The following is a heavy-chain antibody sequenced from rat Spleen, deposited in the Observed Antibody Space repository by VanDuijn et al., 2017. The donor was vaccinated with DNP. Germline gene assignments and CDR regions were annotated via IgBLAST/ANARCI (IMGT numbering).Heavy chain of an antibody. J-gene: IGHJ3*01. CDR1: GFSLTSNN. CDR2: IWNNGGT. Sequence: QVQLKESGPGLVQPSQTLSLTCTVAGFSLTSNNVHWVRQPPGKGLGWMGVIWNNGGTRYNSVLKSRLRISKDTSKSQVFLKMNSLQTEDTATYYCARSPETSYIYCPWAYWGQGTLVIVSS. CDR3: ARSPETSYIYCPWAY. V-gene: IGHV2-41*01. D-gene: IGHD1-2*01.